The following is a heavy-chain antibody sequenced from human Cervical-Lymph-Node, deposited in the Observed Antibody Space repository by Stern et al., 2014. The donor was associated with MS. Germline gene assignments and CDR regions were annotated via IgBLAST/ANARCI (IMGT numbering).Heavy chain of an antibody. CDR1: GDTFSSYA. CDR2: ITPGVGTT. Sequence: QVQLGQSGAEVKKPGSSVKVSCKASGDTFSSYAINWVRQVPGQGLEWMGGITPGVGTTNYAQKFQGRVTITADKSTNTAYMEWMTLRSEDTAVYYCARGGGLVGYFDYWGQGTLVTVSS. CDR3: ARGGGLVGYFDY. D-gene: IGHD1-26*01. V-gene: IGHV1-69*06. J-gene: IGHJ4*02.